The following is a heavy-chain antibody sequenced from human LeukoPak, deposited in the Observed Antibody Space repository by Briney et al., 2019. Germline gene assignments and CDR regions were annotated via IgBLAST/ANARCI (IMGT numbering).Heavy chain of an antibody. CDR3: ARETPNFALWGNSYYMDV. CDR2: FYNSANA. Sequence: SQTLSLTCTVSVASISSAGPYWGWVRQPAGKGLGLTGRFYNSANANYTPSMKPRVFISLATSKNQFSLELNSVTAADTAVYFCARETPNFALWGNSYYMDVWGKGTTVTVSS. J-gene: IGHJ6*03. D-gene: IGHD2-21*01. CDR1: VASISSAGPY. V-gene: IGHV4-61*02.